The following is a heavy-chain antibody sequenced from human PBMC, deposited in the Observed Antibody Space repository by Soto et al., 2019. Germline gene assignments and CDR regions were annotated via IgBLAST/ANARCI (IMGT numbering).Heavy chain of an antibody. J-gene: IGHJ2*01. V-gene: IGHV4-30-2*01. D-gene: IGHD2-2*01. CDR2: IYESGNT. CDR3: ARAAAIADWYVAL. Sequence: QLQLQESGSGLVKPSQTLSLTCAVSGGSISSGGAISSNSYSWNWIRKPLGKGLEWSGSIYESGNTYDRPSPKRRVSISVDRSKNQFSLNLSSVTAANTAVYCCARAAAIADWYVALWGRGNLATVS. CDR1: GGSISSGGAISSNSYS.